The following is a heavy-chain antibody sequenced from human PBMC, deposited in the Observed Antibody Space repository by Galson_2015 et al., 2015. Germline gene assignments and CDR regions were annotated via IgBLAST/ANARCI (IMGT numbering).Heavy chain of an antibody. V-gene: IGHV3-11*01. J-gene: IGHJ6*03. D-gene: IGHD2-15*01. CDR3: ARDDCSAGSCQSYYYYLDV. CDR1: GFAFSEFY. Sequence: SLRLSCAASGFAFSEFYMSWLRQTPGKGLDWVSYISSNGDRTHYADSVKGRFSISRDNAKNSLFLQMNSLRAEDTAVYYCARDDCSAGSCQSYYYYLDVWGKGTTVTVSS. CDR2: ISSNGDRT.